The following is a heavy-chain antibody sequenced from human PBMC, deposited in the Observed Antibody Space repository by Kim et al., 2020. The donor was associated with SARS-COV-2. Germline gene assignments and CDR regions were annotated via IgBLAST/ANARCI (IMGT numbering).Heavy chain of an antibody. Sequence: SETLSLTCTVSGGSISSYYWSWIRQPPGKGLEWIGYIYYSGSTNYNPSLKSRVTISVDTSKNQFSLKLSSVTAADTAVYYCARVMGDDFPNHPEYYYYGMDVWGQGTTVTVSS. V-gene: IGHV4-59*01. CDR3: ARVMGDDFPNHPEYYYYGMDV. CDR1: GGSISSYY. J-gene: IGHJ6*02. CDR2: IYYSGST. D-gene: IGHD3-3*01.